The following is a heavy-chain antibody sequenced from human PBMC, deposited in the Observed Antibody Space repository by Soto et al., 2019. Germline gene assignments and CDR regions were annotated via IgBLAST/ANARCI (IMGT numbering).Heavy chain of an antibody. CDR2: IIPIFGTA. CDR3: ARDAGDDYVWGSYRPSAFDY. V-gene: IGHV1-69*01. J-gene: IGHJ4*02. Sequence: QVQLVQSGAEVKKPGSSVKVSCKASGGTFSSYAISWVRQAPGQGLEWMGGIIPIFGTANYAQKFQGRVTITADESTSTAYMELSSLRSEDTAVYYCARDAGDDYVWGSYRPSAFDYWGQGTLVTVSS. CDR1: GGTFSSYA. D-gene: IGHD3-16*02.